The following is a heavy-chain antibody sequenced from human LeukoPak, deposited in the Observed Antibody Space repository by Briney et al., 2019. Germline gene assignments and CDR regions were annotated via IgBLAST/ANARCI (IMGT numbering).Heavy chain of an antibody. CDR3: AKGYYYDSSSIRYAFDI. CDR2: ISGSGGST. Sequence: GGSLRLSCAASGFTFSSYAMSWVRQAPGKGLEWVSAISGSGGSTYYADSVKGRFTISRDNSKNTLYLQMNSLRAEDTAVYYCAKGYYYDSSSIRYAFDIWGQGTLVTVSS. CDR1: GFTFSSYA. J-gene: IGHJ3*02. D-gene: IGHD3-22*01. V-gene: IGHV3-23*01.